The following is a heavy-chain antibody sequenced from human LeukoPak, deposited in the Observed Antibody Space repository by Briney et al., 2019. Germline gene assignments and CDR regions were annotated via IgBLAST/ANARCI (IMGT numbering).Heavy chain of an antibody. CDR3: ARARGRYDFWSGPNWFDP. CDR2: LDPNGGGT. J-gene: IGHJ5*02. CDR1: GYIFSDYY. D-gene: IGHD3-3*01. V-gene: IGHV1-2*02. Sequence: ASVKVSCKPSGYIFSDYYIHWVRQAPGQGLEWMGWLDPNGGGTKYAQNFQGRVTMTRDTSISTAYMELSRLRSDDTAVYYCARARGRYDFWSGPNWFDPWGQGTLVTVSS.